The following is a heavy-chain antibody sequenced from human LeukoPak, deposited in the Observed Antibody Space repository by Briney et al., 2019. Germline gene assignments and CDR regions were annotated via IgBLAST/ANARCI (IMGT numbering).Heavy chain of an antibody. Sequence: ASVKVSCKASGYTFTSYGISWVRQAPGQGLEWMGWISAYNGNTNYAQKLQGRVTMTTDTSTSTAYMELRSLRSEATALSSCARAHSSSAYSYDSSDPFDYWGQGTLVTVSS. CDR1: GYTFTSYG. V-gene: IGHV1-18*01. D-gene: IGHD3-22*01. CDR2: ISAYNGNT. CDR3: ARAHSSSAYSYDSSDPFDY. J-gene: IGHJ4*02.